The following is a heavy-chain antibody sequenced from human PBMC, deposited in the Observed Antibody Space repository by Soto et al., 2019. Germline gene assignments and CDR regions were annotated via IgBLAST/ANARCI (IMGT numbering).Heavy chain of an antibody. Sequence: QVQLVQSGAEVKKPGASVKVSCKASGYTFTSYGISWVRQAPGQGLEWMGWISAYNGNTNYAQKLQGRVTMTTDTSTSTAYMELRSLRSDDTAVYYCARDRYNYDSSGYPLNFDYWGQGTLDTVSS. D-gene: IGHD3-22*01. CDR1: GYTFTSYG. V-gene: IGHV1-18*01. CDR3: ARDRYNYDSSGYPLNFDY. CDR2: ISAYNGNT. J-gene: IGHJ4*02.